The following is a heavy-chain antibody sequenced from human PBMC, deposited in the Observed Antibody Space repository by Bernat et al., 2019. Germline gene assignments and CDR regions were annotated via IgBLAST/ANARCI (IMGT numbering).Heavy chain of an antibody. CDR3: AREGYSYGFGGFDV. CDR1: GNTFTGYY. J-gene: IGHJ3*01. D-gene: IGHD5-18*01. Sequence: QVQLVQSGAEVKKSGASVKVSCRAPGNTFTGYYMHWVRQAPGQGLEWMGWINPNNGDTNYAQKFQGWVTMTRDTSISTAYMGLYRLTSDDTAVYYCAREGYSYGFGGFDVWGQGTMVTVSS. CDR2: INPNNGDT. V-gene: IGHV1-2*04.